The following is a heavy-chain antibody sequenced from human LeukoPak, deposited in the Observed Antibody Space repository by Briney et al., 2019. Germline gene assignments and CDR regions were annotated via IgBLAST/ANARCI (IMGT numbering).Heavy chain of an antibody. Sequence: GGSLRLSCAASGFTFSSYSMNWVRQAPGKGLEWVSYISSSSSTIYYADSVKGRFTISRDSAKNSLYLQMNSLRAEDTAVYYCARIRLRLGELSYDAFDIWGQGTMVTVSS. CDR2: ISSSSSTI. V-gene: IGHV3-48*01. J-gene: IGHJ3*02. D-gene: IGHD3-16*02. CDR1: GFTFSSYS. CDR3: ARIRLRLGELSYDAFDI.